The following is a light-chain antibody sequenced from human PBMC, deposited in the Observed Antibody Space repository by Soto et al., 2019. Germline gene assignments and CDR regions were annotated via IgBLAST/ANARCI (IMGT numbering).Light chain of an antibody. CDR1: QGISSW. V-gene: IGKV1-12*01. J-gene: IGKJ4*01. CDR2: AAS. Sequence: DIQMTQSPSSVSASVGARVTITCRASQGISSWVAWYQQKPGQAPNLLIYAASSLQSGVPSRFSGSGSGTEFTLTISSLQPEDFATYYCQQADTFPLTFGGGTKVEI. CDR3: QQADTFPLT.